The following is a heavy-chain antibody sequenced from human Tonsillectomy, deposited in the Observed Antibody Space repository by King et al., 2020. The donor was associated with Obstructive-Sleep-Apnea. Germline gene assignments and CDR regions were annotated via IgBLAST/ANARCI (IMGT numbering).Heavy chain of an antibody. D-gene: IGHD3-3*01. CDR1: GGTFSSYA. J-gene: IGHJ6*02. Sequence: QLVQSGAEVKKPGSSVKVSCKASGGTFSSYAISWVRQAPGQGLEWMGGIIPIFGTANYAQKFQGRVTFTADESTSTAYMELSSLRSEDTAVYYCARVYYDCWSGYYTGYYYYGMDVWGQGTTVTVSS. V-gene: IGHV1-69*12. CDR2: IIPIFGTA. CDR3: ARVYYDCWSGYYTGYYYYGMDV.